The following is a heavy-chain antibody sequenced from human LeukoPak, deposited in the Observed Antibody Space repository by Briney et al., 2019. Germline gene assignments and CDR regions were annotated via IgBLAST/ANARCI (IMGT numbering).Heavy chain of an antibody. D-gene: IGHD3-10*01. CDR3: ARGAEDYYGSGSYYKTPSNWFDP. CDR1: GGSFSGYN. V-gene: IGHV4-34*01. J-gene: IGHJ5*02. CDR2: INHSGST. Sequence: PSETLSLTCAVYGGSFSGYNWSWIRHPPGKGLEWIGEINHSGSTNYNPSLKTRFTISVDTSKNQFSLKLSSVTAADTAVYYCARGAEDYYGSGSYYKTPSNWFDPWGQGTLVTVSS.